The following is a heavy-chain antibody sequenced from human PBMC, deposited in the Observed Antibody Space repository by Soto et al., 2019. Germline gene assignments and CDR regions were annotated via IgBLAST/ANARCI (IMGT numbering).Heavy chain of an antibody. V-gene: IGHV4-4*02. CDR3: AREHSSGWPDY. CDR2: IYHSGST. J-gene: IGHJ4*02. CDR1: GGSISSSNW. D-gene: IGHD6-19*01. Sequence: SETLSLTCAVSGGSISSSNWWSWVRQPPGKGLEWIGEIYHSGSTNYNPSLKSRVPISXXXXXXQXSXKXSXVTAXDTAVYYCAREHSSGWPDYWGQGTLVTVSS.